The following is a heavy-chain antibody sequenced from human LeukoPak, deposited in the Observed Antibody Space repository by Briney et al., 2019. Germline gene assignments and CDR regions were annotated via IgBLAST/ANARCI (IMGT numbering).Heavy chain of an antibody. J-gene: IGHJ4*02. Sequence: ASVTVSCKASGYTFTSNYIHWVRQAPGQGLEWMGMVYPRDGSTSYAQKFQGRVTVTRDTSTSTVHMELSGLRSEDTAVYYCARDQEGFDYWGQGTLVTVSS. V-gene: IGHV1-46*01. CDR1: GYTFTSNY. CDR3: ARDQEGFDY. CDR2: VYPRDGST.